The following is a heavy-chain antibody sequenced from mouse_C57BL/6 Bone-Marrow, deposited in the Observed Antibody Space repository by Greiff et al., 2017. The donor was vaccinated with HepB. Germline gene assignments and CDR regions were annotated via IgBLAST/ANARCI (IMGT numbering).Heavy chain of an antibody. CDR1: GYTFTSYW. CDR2: IDPSYSYT. J-gene: IGHJ2*01. CDR3: ARKGLRYPYYFDY. D-gene: IGHD1-1*01. V-gene: IGHV1-50*01. Sequence: VQLQQPGAELVKPGASVKLSCKASGYTFTSYWMQWVKQRPGQGLEWIGEIDPSYSYTNYNQKFKGKATLTVDTSSSTAYMQLSSLTSEDSAVYYCARKGLRYPYYFDYWGQGTTLTVSS.